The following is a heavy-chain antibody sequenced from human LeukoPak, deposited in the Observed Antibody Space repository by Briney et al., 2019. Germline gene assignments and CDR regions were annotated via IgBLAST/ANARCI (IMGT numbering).Heavy chain of an antibody. D-gene: IGHD3-22*01. J-gene: IGHJ5*02. CDR3: ARLGYDSSGYYYVYWFDP. CDR2: IYSGGST. V-gene: IGHV3-53*01. CDR1: GFTVSSNC. Sequence: PGGSLRLSCAASGFTVSSNCMSWVRQAPGKGLEWVSVIYSGGSTYYSDSVKGRFTISRDNSKNTLYLQMNSLRAEDTAVYYCARLGYDSSGYYYVYWFDPWGQGTLVTVSS.